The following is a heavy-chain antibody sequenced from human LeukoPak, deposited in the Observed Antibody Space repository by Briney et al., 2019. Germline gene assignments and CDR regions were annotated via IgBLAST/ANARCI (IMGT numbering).Heavy chain of an antibody. V-gene: IGHV4-61*02. J-gene: IGHJ5*02. CDR1: GGSISSGCYY. CDR3: ARVGHGTTSGCYGPNWFDP. Sequence: SETLSLTCTVSGGSISSGCYYWSWIRQPAGKGLEWIGRIYTSGSTSYNPSLKSRVTISVDTSKTQLSLKLSSMTAADTAVYYCARVGHGTTSGCYGPNWFDPWGQGTLVTVSS. CDR2: IYTSGST. D-gene: IGHD2-2*01.